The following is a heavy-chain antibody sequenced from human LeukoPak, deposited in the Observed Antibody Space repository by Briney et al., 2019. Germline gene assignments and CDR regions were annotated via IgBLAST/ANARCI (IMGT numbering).Heavy chain of an antibody. CDR3: ARDRYAVIYGDFDY. CDR2: ISAYNGNT. CDR1: GYTFTSYG. D-gene: IGHD3-16*02. Sequence: GASVKVSCKASGYTFTSYGISWLRQAPGQRLEWMGWISAYNGNTNYAQKLQGRVTMTTDTSTSTAYMELRSLRSDDTAVYCCARDRYAVIYGDFDYWGRGTLVTVSS. V-gene: IGHV1-18*01. J-gene: IGHJ4*02.